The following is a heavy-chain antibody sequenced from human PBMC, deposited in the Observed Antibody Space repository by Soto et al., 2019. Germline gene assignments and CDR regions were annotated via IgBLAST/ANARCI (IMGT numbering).Heavy chain of an antibody. CDR1: GGSISSSSYY. V-gene: IGHV4-39*01. D-gene: IGHD5-18*01. J-gene: IGHJ5*02. CDR3: ARPLDSYGYSQWFDP. Sequence: SETLSLTCTVSGGSISSSSYYWGWIRQPPGKGLEWIGSIYYSGSTYYNPSLKSRVTISVDTSKNQFSLKLSSVTAADTAVYYCARPLDSYGYSQWFDPWGQGTLVTVSS. CDR2: IYYSGST.